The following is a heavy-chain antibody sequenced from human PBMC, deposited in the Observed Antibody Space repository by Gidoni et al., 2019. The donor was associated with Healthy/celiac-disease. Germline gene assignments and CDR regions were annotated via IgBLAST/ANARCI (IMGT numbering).Heavy chain of an antibody. CDR1: GFTFGDYA. V-gene: IGHV3-49*05. CDR3: TLRADGYNPWGNFIDY. Sequence: EVQLVESGGGLVKPGRSLRLSCTASGFTFGDYAMSWFRQAPGKGLEWVGFIRSKAYGGTTEYAASVKGRFTISRDDSKSIAYLQMNSLKTEDTAVYYCTLRADGYNPWGNFIDYWGQGTLVTVSS. D-gene: IGHD3-16*01. CDR2: IRSKAYGGTT. J-gene: IGHJ4*02.